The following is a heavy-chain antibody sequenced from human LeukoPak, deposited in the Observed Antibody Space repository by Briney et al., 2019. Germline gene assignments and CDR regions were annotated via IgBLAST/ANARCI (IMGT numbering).Heavy chain of an antibody. V-gene: IGHV3-23*01. D-gene: IGHD1-26*01. J-gene: IGHJ4*02. CDR2: ISYSGGST. Sequence: GGSLRLSCAASGFTFTSYAMSWVRQAPGKGLEWVSLISYSGGSTYYADSVKGRFTISRDNSKNTLYLQMNSLRAEDTAVYYCAQGRSGSYYAFDYWGQGTLVTVSS. CDR3: AQGRSGSYYAFDY. CDR1: GFTFTSYA.